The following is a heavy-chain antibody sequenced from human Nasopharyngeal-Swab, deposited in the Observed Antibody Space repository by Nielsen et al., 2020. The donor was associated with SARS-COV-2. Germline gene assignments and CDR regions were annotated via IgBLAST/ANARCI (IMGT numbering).Heavy chain of an antibody. CDR3: ARDLELLTNYYALDY. D-gene: IGHD3-9*01. Sequence: GESLKISCAASGFTFNTYGMNWVRQAPGKGLEWISYISDENTIFYADSVKGRFTISRDNAKNSLYLQMNSLRDEDTAVYYCARDLELLTNYYALDYWGQGTLVTVSS. CDR2: ISDENTI. CDR1: GFTFNTYG. J-gene: IGHJ4*02. V-gene: IGHV3-48*02.